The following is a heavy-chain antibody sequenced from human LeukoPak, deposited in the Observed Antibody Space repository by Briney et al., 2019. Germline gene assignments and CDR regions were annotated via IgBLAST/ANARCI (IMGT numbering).Heavy chain of an antibody. Sequence: TGGSLRLSCTTSGFAFSRSAMTRVRQAPGKGLEWVSYISGGDTTIFHSDSVKGRFTISRDSAKNTLYLHMNSLRDEDTAVYYCARDFLTTAWGQGTLVTVSS. J-gene: IGHJ5*02. D-gene: IGHD3-22*01. CDR3: ARDFLTTA. V-gene: IGHV3-48*02. CDR1: GFAFSRSA. CDR2: ISGGDTTI.